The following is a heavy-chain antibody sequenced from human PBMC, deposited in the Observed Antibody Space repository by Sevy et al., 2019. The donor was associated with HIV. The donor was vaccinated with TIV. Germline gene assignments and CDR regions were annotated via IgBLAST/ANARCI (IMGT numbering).Heavy chain of an antibody. CDR2: LSFGCGEI. CDR3: AREGCTKPHDY. J-gene: IGHJ4*02. CDR1: GFTFSKYS. D-gene: IGHD2-8*01. V-gene: IGHV3-23*01. Sequence: GGSLRLSCAASGFTFSKYSMSWVRQPPGKGLEWVSTLSFGCGEINYADSGKGRFTISRDNSKSSVYLQMNNLRPEDTAVYYGAREGCTKPHDYWGQGTLVTVSS.